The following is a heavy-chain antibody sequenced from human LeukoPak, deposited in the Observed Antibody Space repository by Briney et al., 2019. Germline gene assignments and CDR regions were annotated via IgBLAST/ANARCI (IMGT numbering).Heavy chain of an antibody. CDR1: GGSISSSSYY. D-gene: IGHD6-19*01. J-gene: IGHJ4*02. CDR3: ARDRGIAVAGGDY. Sequence: SETLSLTCTVSGGSISSSSYYWGWIRQPPGKGLEWIGSIYHSGSTYYNPSLKSRVTISVDTSKNQFSLKLSSVTAADTAVYYCARDRGIAVAGGDYWGQGTLVTVSS. CDR2: IYHSGST. V-gene: IGHV4-39*07.